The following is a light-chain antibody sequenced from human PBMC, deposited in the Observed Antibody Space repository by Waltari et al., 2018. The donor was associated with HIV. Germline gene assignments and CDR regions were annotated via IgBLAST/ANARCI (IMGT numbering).Light chain of an antibody. V-gene: IGKV3D-11*01. CDR1: QGVSRY. Sequence: DIVLTQPPATLSLSPGERATLSCRASQGVSRYLAWYQQKPGQAPRLLIYDASKRATGIPARFSGSGPGTDCTLTISSLEPEDFAVYYCQQRSNWLTFGGGTKVEIK. CDR3: QQRSNWLT. J-gene: IGKJ4*01. CDR2: DAS.